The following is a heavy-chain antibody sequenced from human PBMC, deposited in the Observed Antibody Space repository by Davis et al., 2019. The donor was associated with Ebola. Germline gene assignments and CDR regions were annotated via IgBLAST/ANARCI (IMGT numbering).Heavy chain of an antibody. D-gene: IGHD1-1*01. CDR3: ARAGRQLWSHTPFDY. Sequence: PGGSLRLSCEASGYSFDIYWIGWVRQMPGKGLEWMGTIYPGDSATRYSPSFQGQVTISVDKSISTAYLQWSSLKASDTAIYYCARAGRQLWSHTPFDYWGQGSLVTVSS. CDR2: IYPGDSAT. CDR1: GYSFDIYW. V-gene: IGHV5-51*01. J-gene: IGHJ4*02.